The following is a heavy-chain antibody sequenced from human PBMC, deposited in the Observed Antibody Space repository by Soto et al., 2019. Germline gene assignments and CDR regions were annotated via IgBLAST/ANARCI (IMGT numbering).Heavy chain of an antibody. Sequence: GGSLRLSCAASGFTFSSYGMHWVRQAPGKGLEWVAVIWYDGSNKYYADSVKGRFTISRDNSKNTLYLQMNSLRAEDTAVYYCARVLGYCSGGSCYGEYYFDYWGQGTLVTVSS. V-gene: IGHV3-33*01. CDR2: IWYDGSNK. D-gene: IGHD2-15*01. CDR3: ARVLGYCSGGSCYGEYYFDY. J-gene: IGHJ4*02. CDR1: GFTFSSYG.